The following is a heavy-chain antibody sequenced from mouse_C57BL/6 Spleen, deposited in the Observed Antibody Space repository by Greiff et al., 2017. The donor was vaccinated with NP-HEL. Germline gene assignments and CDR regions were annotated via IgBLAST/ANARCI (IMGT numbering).Heavy chain of an antibody. CDR3: ARSYGNFYFDY. V-gene: IGHV8-12*01. Sequence: QVTLKESGPGILQSPQPLSLTCSFSGFSLSTSGMGVSWIRQPSGKGLEWLAHIYWDDDKRYNPSLKSRLTISKDTSRNQVFLKITSVDTADTATYDCARSYGNFYFDYWGQGTTLTVSS. CDR1: GFSLSTSGMG. J-gene: IGHJ2*01. D-gene: IGHD2-1*01. CDR2: IYWDDDK.